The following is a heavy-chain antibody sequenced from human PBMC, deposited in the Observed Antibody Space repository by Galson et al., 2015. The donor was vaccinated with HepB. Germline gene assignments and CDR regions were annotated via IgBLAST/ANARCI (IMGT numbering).Heavy chain of an antibody. J-gene: IGHJ2*01. V-gene: IGHV3-33*08. CDR1: GFTFSSYG. CDR2: IWYDGSNK. CDR3: ARGRTVGVIAAAGTDWYFDL. D-gene: IGHD6-13*01. Sequence: SLRLSCAASGFTFSSYGMHWVRQAPGKGLEWVAVIWYDGSNKYYADSVKGRFTISRDNSKNTLYLQMNSLRAEDTAVYYCARGRTVGVIAAAGTDWYFDLWGRGTLVTVSS.